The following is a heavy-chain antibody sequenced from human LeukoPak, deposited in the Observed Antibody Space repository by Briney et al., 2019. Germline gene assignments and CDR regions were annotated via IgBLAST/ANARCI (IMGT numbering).Heavy chain of an antibody. D-gene: IGHD2-2*01. J-gene: IGHJ4*02. CDR3: ARGASARQDS. CDR1: GFTFSTYW. V-gene: IGHV3-74*01. CDR2: IYIDGSST. Sequence: GGSLRLSCAASGFTFSTYWMHWVRQAPGKGLVWVSRIYIDGSSTNYADSVKGRFTISRDNAKNTLYLEMNSLRAEDTAVYYCARGASARQDSWGQGTLVTVSS.